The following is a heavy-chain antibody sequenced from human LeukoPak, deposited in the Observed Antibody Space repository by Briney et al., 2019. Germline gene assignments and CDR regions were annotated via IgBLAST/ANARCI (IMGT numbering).Heavy chain of an antibody. CDR1: GFTFSSYA. J-gene: IGHJ4*02. V-gene: IGHV3-23*01. CDR2: ISGSGGST. CDR3: AKGYYDYVWGSYYFDY. Sequence: PGRSLRLSCAASGFTFSSYAMNWVRQAPGKGLEWVSAISGSGGSTYYADSVKGRFTISRDNSRDTLYLQMNSLRAEDTAVYYCAKGYYDYVWGSYYFDYWGQGTLVTVSS. D-gene: IGHD3-16*01.